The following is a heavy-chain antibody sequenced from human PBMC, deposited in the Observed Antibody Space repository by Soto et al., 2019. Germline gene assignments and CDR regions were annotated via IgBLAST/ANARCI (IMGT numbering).Heavy chain of an antibody. J-gene: IGHJ4*02. CDR2: IYSGGST. D-gene: IGHD3-16*02. CDR1: GFTVNNIY. Sequence: HPGGSLRLSCAASGFTVNNIYMSWVRQAPGKGLEWVSVIYSGGSTYYADSVKGRFTISRDNSKNTLFLQMRSLRVEDTAVYYCVGALGGVIAAEYFDSWGQGTLVTVSS. CDR3: VGALGGVIAAEYFDS. V-gene: IGHV3-53*01.